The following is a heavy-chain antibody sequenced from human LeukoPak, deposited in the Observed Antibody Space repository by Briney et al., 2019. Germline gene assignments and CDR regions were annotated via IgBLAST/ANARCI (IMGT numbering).Heavy chain of an antibody. CDR1: GFTFSSYE. CDR3: ASLNGDPYDY. CDR2: ISSSGSTI. D-gene: IGHD4-17*01. J-gene: IGHJ4*02. Sequence: GGSLRLSCAASGFTFSSYETNWVRQAPGKGLEWVSYISSSGSTIYYADSVKGRFTISRGNAKNSLYLQMNSLRAEDTAVYYCASLNGDPYDYWGQGTLVTVSS. V-gene: IGHV3-48*03.